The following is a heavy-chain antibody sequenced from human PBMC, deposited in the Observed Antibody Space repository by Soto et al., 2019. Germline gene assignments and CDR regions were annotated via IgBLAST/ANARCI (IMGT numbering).Heavy chain of an antibody. D-gene: IGHD2-15*01. J-gene: IGHJ4*02. CDR3: ASGVVAAVFVPGFDY. V-gene: IGHV1-2*02. Sequence: QVQLVQSGAEVKKPGASVKVSCKASGYTFTGYYMHWVRQAPGQGLEWMGWINPNSGGTNYAQKFQGRVTMTRDTSISTAYMELSRLRPDDTAVYYCASGVVAAVFVPGFDYWGQGTLVTVSS. CDR2: INPNSGGT. CDR1: GYTFTGYY.